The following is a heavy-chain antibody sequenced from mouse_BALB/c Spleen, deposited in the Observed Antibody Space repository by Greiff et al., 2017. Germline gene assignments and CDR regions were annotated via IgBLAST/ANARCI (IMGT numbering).Heavy chain of an antibody. CDR1: GFSFTSYC. CDR2: IWSGGST. CDR3: ARKKDGNYEARDN. Sequence: VQLQQSGPGLVQPSQSLSITCTVSGFSFTSYCVHWVRQSPGKGLEWLGVIWSGGSTDYNEAFITRLSISTDDSTSQVFFKMKSLQANDTAIYYCARKKDGNYEARDNGGQGTSVTVSS. J-gene: IGHJ4*01. D-gene: IGHD2-1*01. V-gene: IGHV2-2*02.